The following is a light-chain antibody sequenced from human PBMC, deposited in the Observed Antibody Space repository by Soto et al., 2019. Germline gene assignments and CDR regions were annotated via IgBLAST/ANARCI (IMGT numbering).Light chain of an antibody. Sequence: NFMLTQPHSVSESPGKTVTISCTRSSGSIASNYVQWYQQRPGSAPTTVISEHNRRPSGVPDRFSGSIDSSSNSASLTISGLKTEDEADYYCQSYDSSNQVFGGGTQLTVL. CDR2: EHN. V-gene: IGLV6-57*03. CDR1: SGSIASNY. CDR3: QSYDSSNQV. J-gene: IGLJ7*01.